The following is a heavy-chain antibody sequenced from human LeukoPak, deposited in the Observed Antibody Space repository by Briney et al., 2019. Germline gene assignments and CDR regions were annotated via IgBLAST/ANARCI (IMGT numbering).Heavy chain of an antibody. Sequence: GGSLRLSCAASGFTFSSYAMHWVRQAPGKGLEWVAVISYDGSNKYYADSVKGRFTISRDNSKNTLYLQMNSLRAEDTAVYYCARVEASGYDYGAFDYWGQGTLVTVSS. D-gene: IGHD5-12*01. J-gene: IGHJ4*02. V-gene: IGHV3-30*04. CDR2: ISYDGSNK. CDR3: ARVEASGYDYGAFDY. CDR1: GFTFSSYA.